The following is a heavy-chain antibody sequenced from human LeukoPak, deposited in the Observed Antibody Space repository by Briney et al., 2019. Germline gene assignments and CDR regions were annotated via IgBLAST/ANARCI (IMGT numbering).Heavy chain of an antibody. CDR1: GFTFSSYW. CDR2: ISSSGSTI. J-gene: IGHJ4*02. V-gene: IGHV3-48*04. D-gene: IGHD3-10*01. CDR3: AREAYYGSGSSPLFFDY. Sequence: GGSLRLSCAASGFTFSSYWMTWVRQAPGKGLEWVSYISSSGSTIYYADSVKGRFTISRDNAKNSLYLQMNSLRAEDTAVYYCAREAYYGSGSSPLFFDYWGQGTLVTVSS.